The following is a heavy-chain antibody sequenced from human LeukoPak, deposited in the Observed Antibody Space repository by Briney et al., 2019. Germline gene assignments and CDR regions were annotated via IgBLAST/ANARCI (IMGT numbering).Heavy chain of an antibody. Sequence: GGSLRLSCAASGVTFSSYSMNWVRQAPGKGLEWVSSISSSSSYIYYADSVKGRFTISRDNAKNSLYLQMNSLRAEDTAVYYCARALPSPLYSGSYADAFDIWGQGTMVTVSS. CDR3: ARALPSPLYSGSYADAFDI. CDR2: ISSSSSYI. V-gene: IGHV3-21*03. CDR1: GVTFSSYS. D-gene: IGHD1-26*01. J-gene: IGHJ3*02.